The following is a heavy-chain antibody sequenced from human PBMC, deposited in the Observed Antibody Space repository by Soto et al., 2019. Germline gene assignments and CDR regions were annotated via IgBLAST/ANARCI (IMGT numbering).Heavy chain of an antibody. V-gene: IGHV4-59*08. CDR3: VRHESSGWYYFYY. CDR1: GGSISSYY. J-gene: IGHJ4*02. CDR2: IYNSGST. Sequence: SETLSLTCTVSGGSISSYYWSWIRQPPGKGLEWIGYIYNSGSTNYNPSLKSRVTISVDMSKNQFSLKLNSVTAADTAVYYCVRHESSGWYYFYYWGQGALVTVSS. D-gene: IGHD6-19*01.